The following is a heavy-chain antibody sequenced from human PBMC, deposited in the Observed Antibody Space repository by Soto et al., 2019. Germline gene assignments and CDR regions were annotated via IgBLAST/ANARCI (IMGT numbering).Heavy chain of an antibody. CDR3: ARESAIFGVAMHV. J-gene: IGHJ6*02. Sequence: QVQLVQSGSELKKPGASVKVSCKASGYTFTSYAMNWVRQAPGQGLEWMGWINTNTGNPTYAQGFTGRLVLSLHTSVSTAYPQICSLKAEDTAVYSCARESAIFGVAMHVWGQGTTVSVSS. D-gene: IGHD3-3*01. CDR1: GYTFTSYA. V-gene: IGHV7-4-1*01. CDR2: INTNTGNP.